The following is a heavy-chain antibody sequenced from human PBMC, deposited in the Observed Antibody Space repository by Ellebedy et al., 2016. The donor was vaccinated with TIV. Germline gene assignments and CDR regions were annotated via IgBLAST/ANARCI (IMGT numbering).Heavy chain of an antibody. CDR2: TRNKANSYTT. D-gene: IGHD3-22*01. V-gene: IGHV3-72*01. CDR1: GFTFSDHY. J-gene: IGHJ3*02. CDR3: VSPAGSSGYWEAFDI. Sequence: PGGSLRLSCAASGFTFSDHYMDWVRQAPGKGLAWVGRTRNKANSYTTEYAASVKGRFTISRDDSKNSLYLQMNSLKTEDTAVYYCVSPAGSSGYWEAFDIWGQGTMVTVSS.